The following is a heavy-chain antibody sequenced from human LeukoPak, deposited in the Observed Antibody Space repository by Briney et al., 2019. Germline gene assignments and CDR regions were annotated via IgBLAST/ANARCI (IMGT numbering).Heavy chain of an antibody. CDR2: IYYSGST. J-gene: IGHJ4*02. Sequence: SQTLSLTCTVSGASISSSSYYWGWIRQPPGTGLEWIGSIYYSGSTYYNPSLKSRVTISVDTSKNQFSLKLSSVTAADTAVYYCARAYSSGTYSDYWGQGTLVTVSS. CDR3: ARAYSSGTYSDY. V-gene: IGHV4-39*07. CDR1: GASISSSSYY. D-gene: IGHD3-22*01.